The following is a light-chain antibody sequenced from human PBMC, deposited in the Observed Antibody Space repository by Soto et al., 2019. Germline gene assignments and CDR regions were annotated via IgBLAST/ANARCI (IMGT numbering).Light chain of an antibody. Sequence: VMTQSPLSLPVTLGQPACISCRSIQSLVHSDGIAYFSWYLQKPGQSPQLLIYLVSNRASGVPDRFSGSGSGTDFTLKISRVEAEDVGLYYCMQALQTPLTFGQGTRLEIK. CDR3: MQALQTPLT. CDR2: LVS. V-gene: IGKV2-28*01. J-gene: IGKJ5*01. CDR1: QSLVHSDGIAY.